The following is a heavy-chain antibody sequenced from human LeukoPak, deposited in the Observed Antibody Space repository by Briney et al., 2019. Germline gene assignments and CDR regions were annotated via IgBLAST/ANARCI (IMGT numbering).Heavy chain of an antibody. D-gene: IGHD2/OR15-2a*01. CDR2: INPNSGAT. CDR3: ATWNSTGTY. V-gene: IGHV1-2*02. CDR1: GYTFTDHY. Sequence: ASGKVSCKASGYTFTDHYIHWVRQAPGQGLAWMGWINPNSGATNYAQKFQGRVTMTRDTSVTTAYMELSSLRSDDTAVYYCATWNSTGTYWGQGTLVTVSS. J-gene: IGHJ4*02.